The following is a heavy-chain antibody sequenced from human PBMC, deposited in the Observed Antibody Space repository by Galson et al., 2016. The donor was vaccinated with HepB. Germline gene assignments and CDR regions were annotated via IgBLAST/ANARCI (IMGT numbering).Heavy chain of an antibody. CDR3: ARGGIYGSGTTLYGRDV. CDR2: MNPKSGNT. V-gene: IGHV1-8*01. Sequence: SVKVSCKASGYIFTSYDINWVRQATGQGLEWMGWMNPKSGNTGYGQRFQGRVTMTRNTSISTAYLELSSLRSEDTAVYYCARGGIYGSGTTLYGRDVWGQATTVTVSS. CDR1: GYIFTSYD. J-gene: IGHJ6*02. D-gene: IGHD3-10*01.